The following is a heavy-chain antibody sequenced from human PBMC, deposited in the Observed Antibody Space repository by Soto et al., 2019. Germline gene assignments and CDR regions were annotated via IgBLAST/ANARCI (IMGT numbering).Heavy chain of an antibody. CDR1: GFTFSSYA. CDR3: ARGIAAARDAFDI. V-gene: IGHV3-30-3*01. D-gene: IGHD6-13*01. J-gene: IGHJ3*02. CDR2: ISYDGSNK. Sequence: GGSLRLSCAASGFTFSSYAMHWVRQAPGKGLEWVAVISYDGSNKYYADSVKGRFTISRDNSKNTLYLQMNSLRAEDTAVYYCARGIAAARDAFDIWGQGTMVTVSS.